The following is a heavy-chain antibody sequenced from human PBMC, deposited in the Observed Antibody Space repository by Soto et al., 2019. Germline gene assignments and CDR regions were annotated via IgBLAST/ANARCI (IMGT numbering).Heavy chain of an antibody. CDR1: GFSISSYS. Sequence: EVQLAESGGGLVKPGGSLRLSCAASGFSISSYSMNWVRQAPGKGLEWVSSISTSSHHSEYADSVRGRFTISRDNAKNSLYLQMDSLRDEDTAVYHSVPDVVAIAATGYWGQGTLVTVSS. D-gene: IGHD2-15*01. J-gene: IGHJ4*02. CDR3: VPDVVAIAATGY. CDR2: ISTSSHHS. V-gene: IGHV3-21*01.